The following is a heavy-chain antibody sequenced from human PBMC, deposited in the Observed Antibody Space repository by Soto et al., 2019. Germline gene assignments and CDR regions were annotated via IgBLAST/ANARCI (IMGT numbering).Heavy chain of an antibody. CDR3: AKDNYGSGEIGY. J-gene: IGHJ4*02. D-gene: IGHD3-10*01. V-gene: IGHV3-9*01. Sequence: EVQLVESGGGLVQPGRSLRLSCAASGFTFDDYAMHWVRQAPGKGLEWVSGISWNSGSIGYADSVKGRFTISRDNAKNSLYRQMNSLRAEDTALYYCAKDNYGSGEIGYWGQGTLVTVSS. CDR1: GFTFDDYA. CDR2: ISWNSGSI.